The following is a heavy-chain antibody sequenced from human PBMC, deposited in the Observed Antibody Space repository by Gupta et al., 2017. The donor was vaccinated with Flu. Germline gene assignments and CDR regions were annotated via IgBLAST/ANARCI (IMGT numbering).Heavy chain of an antibody. CDR1: GFPFSDSA. Sequence: EVQLVESGGGLVQPGGSLKLSCAASGFPFSDSAIHWVRQASGKGLEWVGRIRRKANSYATTYAASLKGRFTISRDDSKNTAYLQMNSLETEDTAVYYCTRGYCSGGTCCSGDYWGQGTLVTVSS. J-gene: IGHJ4*02. CDR3: TRGYCSGGTCCSGDY. V-gene: IGHV3-73*01. D-gene: IGHD2-15*01. CDR2: IRRKANSYAT.